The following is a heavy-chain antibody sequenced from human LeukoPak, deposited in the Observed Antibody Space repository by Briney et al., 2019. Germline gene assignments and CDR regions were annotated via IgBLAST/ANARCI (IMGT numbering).Heavy chain of an antibody. J-gene: IGHJ4*02. CDR2: IKEDGSDK. Sequence: GGSLRLSCAASGFTFSSYWMSWVRQAPGKGLEWVANIKEDGSDKKYVDSVKGRFTTSRDNAKNSLYLQMDSLRAEDTAVYYCANREYHLPALYWGQGTLVTVSS. V-gene: IGHV3-7*02. CDR1: GFTFSSYW. CDR3: ANREYHLPALY. D-gene: IGHD2-2*01.